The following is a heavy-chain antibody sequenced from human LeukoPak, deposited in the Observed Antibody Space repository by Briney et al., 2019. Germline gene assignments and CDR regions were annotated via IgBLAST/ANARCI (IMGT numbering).Heavy chain of an antibody. Sequence: GGSLRLSCAASGFTFSSYSMNWVRQAPGKGLEWVSFISSGGGTIYYADSVKGRFAISRDNAKNSLYLQMNSLRAEDTAVYFCARRDDFDLWGQGTMVTVSS. J-gene: IGHJ3*01. CDR2: ISSGGGTI. V-gene: IGHV3-48*04. CDR1: GFTFSSYS. CDR3: ARRDDFDL.